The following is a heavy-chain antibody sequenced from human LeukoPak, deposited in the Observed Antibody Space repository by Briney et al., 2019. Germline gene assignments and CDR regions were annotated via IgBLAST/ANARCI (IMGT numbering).Heavy chain of an antibody. V-gene: IGHV1-69*06. Sequence: ASVKVSCKASGGTFSSYAISWVRQAPGQGLEWMGGIIPIFGTANYAQKFQGRVTITADKSTSTAYMELSSLRSEDTAVYYCACSRVGGSLQQFDYWGHGTLVTVSS. J-gene: IGHJ4*01. CDR1: GGTFSSYA. CDR3: ACSRVGGSLQQFDY. CDR2: IIPIFGTA. D-gene: IGHD1-26*01.